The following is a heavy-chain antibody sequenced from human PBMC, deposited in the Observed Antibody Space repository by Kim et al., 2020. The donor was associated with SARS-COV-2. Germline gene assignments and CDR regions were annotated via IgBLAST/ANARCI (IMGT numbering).Heavy chain of an antibody. V-gene: IGHV1-46*01. CDR2: INPSGGST. Sequence: ASVKVSCKASGYTFTSYYMHWVRQAPGQGLEWMGIINPSGGSTSYAQKFQGRVTMTRDTSTSTVYMELSSLRSEDTAVYYCARELEGMIVVSQDYYYYGMDVWGQGTTVTVSS. CDR3: ARELEGMIVVSQDYYYYGMDV. CDR1: GYTFTSYY. D-gene: IGHD3-22*01. J-gene: IGHJ6*02.